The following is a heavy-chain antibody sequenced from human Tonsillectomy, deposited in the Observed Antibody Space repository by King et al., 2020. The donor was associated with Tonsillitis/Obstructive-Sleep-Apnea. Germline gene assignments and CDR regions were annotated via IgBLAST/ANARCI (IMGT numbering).Heavy chain of an antibody. V-gene: IGHV2-5*02. D-gene: IGHD3-3*01. Sequence: TLKESGPTLVKPTQTLTLTCTFSGFSLSTSGVGVGWIRQPPGKALEWLALIYWVDDKRYSPTLKSRLTITKDTSKNQVVLTMTNMDPVDTATYFCAYRDYDFWSGYSPFDPWGQGTLVTVSS. CDR1: GFSLSTSGVG. CDR2: IYWVDDK. J-gene: IGHJ5*02. CDR3: AYRDYDFWSGYSPFDP.